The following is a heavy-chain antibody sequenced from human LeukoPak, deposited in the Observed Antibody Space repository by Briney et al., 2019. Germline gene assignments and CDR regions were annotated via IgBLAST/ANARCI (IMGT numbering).Heavy chain of an antibody. CDR3: ASHRIGGTPSYFDY. V-gene: IGHV1-2*04. D-gene: IGHD6-25*01. J-gene: IGHJ4*02. CDR1: GYSFTDYY. CDR2: INPSSGGT. Sequence: ASVKVSCKASGYSFTDYYMHWVRQAPGQGLEWMGWINPSSGGTNYAQTFQDWVTITRDTSASTAYMELSSLRSEDTAVYYCASHRIGGTPSYFDYWGQGTLVTVSS.